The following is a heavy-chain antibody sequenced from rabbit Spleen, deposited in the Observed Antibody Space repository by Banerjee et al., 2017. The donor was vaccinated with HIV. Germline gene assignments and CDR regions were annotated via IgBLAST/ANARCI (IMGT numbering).Heavy chain of an antibody. V-gene: IGHV1S47*01. CDR3: ARDLVTVIGWNFNL. CDR2: IDPIFHIT. D-gene: IGHD5-1*01. J-gene: IGHJ4*01. CDR1: GFDFSSYG. Sequence: QEQLVETGGGLVQPGGSLTLSCKASGFDFSSYGVTWVRQAPGKGLEWIGYIDPIFHITTYANWVNGRFSISRENTQNTVYLQLNSLTAADTATYFCARDLVTVIGWNFNLWGPGTLVTVS.